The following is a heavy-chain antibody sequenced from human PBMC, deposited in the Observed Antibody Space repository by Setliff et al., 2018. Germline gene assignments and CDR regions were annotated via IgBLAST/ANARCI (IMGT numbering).Heavy chain of an antibody. CDR3: ARRGYYYGWGDSNAFDI. Sequence: PSETLSLTCTVSGGSISTSSYWGWIRQPPGKGLEWIGSIYYSETTYYNPSLKSRVTISVDTSKNQFSLKLSSVTAADTAVYYCARRGYYYGWGDSNAFDIWGQGTMVT. J-gene: IGHJ3*02. D-gene: IGHD3-10*01. CDR2: IYYSETT. CDR1: GGSISTSSY. V-gene: IGHV4-39*01.